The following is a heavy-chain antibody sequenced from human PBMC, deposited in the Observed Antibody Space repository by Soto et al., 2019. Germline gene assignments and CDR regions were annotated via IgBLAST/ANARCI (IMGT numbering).Heavy chain of an antibody. V-gene: IGHV6-1*01. CDR2: TYYRSKWYN. J-gene: IGHJ5*02. CDR3: AREASVWFDP. Sequence: IKQSPSKGLEWLGRTYYRSKWYNDYAVSVKSRATINPDTSKNQFSLQLNSVTPDDTAVYYCAREASVWFDPWGQGTLVTVSS.